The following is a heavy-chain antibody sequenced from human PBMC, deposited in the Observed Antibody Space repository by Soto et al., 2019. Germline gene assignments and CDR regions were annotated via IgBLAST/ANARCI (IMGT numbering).Heavy chain of an antibody. CDR3: AKDNDRGVINYFDY. CDR1: GFTLSSYA. D-gene: IGHD3-10*02. J-gene: IGHJ4*02. Sequence: GGSLRNSCAGSGFTLSSYALSGGRPVPGKGLEWVSAISGSGGSTYYADSVKGRFTISRDNSKNTLYLQMNSLRAEDTAVYYCAKDNDRGVINYFDYWGQGTLVTVSS. V-gene: IGHV3-23*01. CDR2: ISGSGGST.